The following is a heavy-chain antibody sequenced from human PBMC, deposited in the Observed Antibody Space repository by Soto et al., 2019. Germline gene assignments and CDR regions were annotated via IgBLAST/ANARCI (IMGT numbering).Heavy chain of an antibody. J-gene: IGHJ4*02. CDR2: INSDGSST. V-gene: IGHV3-74*01. CDR1: GFTFSSYW. D-gene: IGHD6-19*01. Sequence: GSLRLSCAASGFTFSSYWMHWVRQAPGKGLVWVSRINSDGSSTSYADSVKGRFTISRDNAKNTLYLQMNSLRAEDTAVYYCARVNSGWYLHFDYWGQGTLVSVSS. CDR3: ARVNSGWYLHFDY.